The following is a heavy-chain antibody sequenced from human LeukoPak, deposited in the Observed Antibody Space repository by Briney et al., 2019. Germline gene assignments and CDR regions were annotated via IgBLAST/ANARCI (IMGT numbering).Heavy chain of an antibody. CDR3: ARDLRGVAGHNWFDP. Sequence: PGGSMRLSSAASGFTFSSYAMHWVRQAPGKGLEWVAVISYDGSNKYYADSVKGRFTISRDNSKNTLYLQMNSLRAEDRAVYYCARDLRGVAGHNWFDPWGQGTLVTVSS. D-gene: IGHD6-19*01. V-gene: IGHV3-30-3*01. J-gene: IGHJ5*02. CDR1: GFTFSSYA. CDR2: ISYDGSNK.